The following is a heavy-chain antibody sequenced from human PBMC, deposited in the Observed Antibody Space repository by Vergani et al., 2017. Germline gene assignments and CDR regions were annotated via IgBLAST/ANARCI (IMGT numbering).Heavy chain of an antibody. Sequence: QVPLHESGPGLVRPSETLSLTCPVSGGPLSGYYWNWIRPTPGEGLEWIGYVEDSGYFNYNPSLKTRVSMSSDTSNNQFSLMLSSVTVADTAVYYCARSIVSRNPPDYFDNWGQGTLVTVSS. D-gene: IGHD1-14*01. V-gene: IGHV4-59*01. CDR1: GGPLSGYY. CDR3: ARSIVSRNPPDYFDN. CDR2: VEDSGYF. J-gene: IGHJ4*02.